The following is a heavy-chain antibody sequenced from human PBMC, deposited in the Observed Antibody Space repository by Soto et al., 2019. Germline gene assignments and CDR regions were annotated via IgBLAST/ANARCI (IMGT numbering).Heavy chain of an antibody. CDR2: IKSDGITT. D-gene: IGHD3-16*01. CDR1: GFTFSSYW. V-gene: IGHV3-74*01. J-gene: IGHJ6*03. CDR3: ARGALYAFYLDV. Sequence: EVQLVESGGGLVQPGGSLRLSCAASGFTFSSYWLHWVRQAPGKGLMWVSRIKSDGITTNYADSVKGRITISRDNARNTVYLQRNSLRGDDSAVYFCARGALYAFYLDVWGKGTTVTVSS.